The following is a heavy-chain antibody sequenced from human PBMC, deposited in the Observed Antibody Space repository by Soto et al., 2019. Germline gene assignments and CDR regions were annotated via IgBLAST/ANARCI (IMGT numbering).Heavy chain of an antibody. CDR2: INHSGST. V-gene: IGHV4-34*01. J-gene: IGHJ4*02. CDR3: ATRVPYDPCTGYYPIDY. Sequence: SETLSLTCAVYGGSFSGYYWSWIRQPPGKGLEWIGEINHSGSTNYNPSLKSRVTISVDTSKNQFSLKLSSVTAADTAVYYCATRVPYDPCTGYYPIDYWGQGTLVTVSS. CDR1: GGSFSGYY. D-gene: IGHD3-9*01.